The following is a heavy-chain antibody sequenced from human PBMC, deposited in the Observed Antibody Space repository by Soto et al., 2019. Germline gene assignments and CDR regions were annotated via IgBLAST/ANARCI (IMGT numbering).Heavy chain of an antibody. CDR2: IKSKTDGGTT. Sequence: GGSLRLSCAASGFTFSNAWMNWVRQAPGKGLEWVGRIKSKTDGGTTDYAAPVKGRFTISRDDSKNTLYLQMNSLKTEDTAVYYCTTDHARLYYYGMDVWGQGTTVTVSS. J-gene: IGHJ6*02. V-gene: IGHV3-15*07. D-gene: IGHD6-6*01. CDR1: GFTFSNAW. CDR3: TTDHARLYYYGMDV.